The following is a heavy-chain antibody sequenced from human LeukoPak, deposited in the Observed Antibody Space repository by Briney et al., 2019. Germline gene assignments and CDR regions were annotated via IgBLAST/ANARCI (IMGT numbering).Heavy chain of an antibody. Sequence: ASVKVSCKASGYTFTSYDINWVRQATGLGLEWMGWMNPNSGNTGYAQKFQGRVTMTRNTSISTAYMELSSLRSEDTAVYYCARTRGYSYGYSDYWGQGTLVTVSS. CDR2: MNPNSGNT. V-gene: IGHV1-8*01. D-gene: IGHD5-18*01. J-gene: IGHJ4*02. CDR1: GYTFTSYD. CDR3: ARTRGYSYGYSDY.